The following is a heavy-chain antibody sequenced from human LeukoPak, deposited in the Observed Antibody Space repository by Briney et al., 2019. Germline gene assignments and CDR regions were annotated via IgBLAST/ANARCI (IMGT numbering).Heavy chain of an antibody. CDR3: ARTIEMATISYFDY. J-gene: IGHJ4*02. D-gene: IGHD5-24*01. CDR2: ISWNSGSI. Sequence: GGSLRLSCAASGFTVSSNYMSWVRQAPGKGLEWVSGISWNSGSIGYADSVKGRFTISRDNAKNSLYLQMNSLRAGDTAVYYCARTIEMATISYFDYWGQGTLVTVSS. CDR1: GFTVSSNY. V-gene: IGHV3-48*04.